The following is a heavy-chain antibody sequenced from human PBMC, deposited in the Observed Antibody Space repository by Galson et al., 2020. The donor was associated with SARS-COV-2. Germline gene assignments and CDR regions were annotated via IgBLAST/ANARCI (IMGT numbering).Heavy chain of an antibody. D-gene: IGHD4-17*01. J-gene: IGHJ3*02. V-gene: IGHV3-21*01. Sequence: GGSLRLSCAASGFTFSSYSMNWVRQAPGKGLEWVSSISSSSSYIYYADSVTGRFTISRDNAKNSLYLQMNSLRAEDTAVYYCAREYATVTTHAFDIWGQGTMVTVSS. CDR3: AREYATVTTHAFDI. CDR1: GFTFSSYS. CDR2: ISSSSSYI.